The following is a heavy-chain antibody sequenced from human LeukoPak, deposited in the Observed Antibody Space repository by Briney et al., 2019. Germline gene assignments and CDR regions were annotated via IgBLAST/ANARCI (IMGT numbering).Heavy chain of an antibody. V-gene: IGHV1-24*01. CDR1: GYTLTELS. J-gene: IGHJ1*01. D-gene: IGHD3-22*01. CDR3: ATAYDISGYHYLYFQH. Sequence: GASVKVSCKVSGYTLTELSMHWVRQAPGKGLEWMGGFDPEDGETIYAQKFQGRVTMTEDTSTDKAYMELSRLSFEDTAVYYCATAYDISGYHYLYFQHWGQGTLVPVSS. CDR2: FDPEDGET.